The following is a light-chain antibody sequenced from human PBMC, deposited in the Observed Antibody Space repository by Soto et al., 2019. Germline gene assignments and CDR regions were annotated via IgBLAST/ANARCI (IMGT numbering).Light chain of an antibody. V-gene: IGKV3-11*01. CDR1: QSVATY. CDR3: QQRSNWPSVT. CDR2: DAI. J-gene: IGKJ4*01. Sequence: PGARATLSCRASQSVATYLAWYQQKPGQAPRLLIYDAINRATGIPARFSGSGSGTDFTLTISSLEPEDFAVYYCQQRSNWPSVTFGGGTKVEI.